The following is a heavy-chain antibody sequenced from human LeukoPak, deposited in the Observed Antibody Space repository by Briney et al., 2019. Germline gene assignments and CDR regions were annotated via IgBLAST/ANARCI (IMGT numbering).Heavy chain of an antibody. D-gene: IGHD3-10*01. CDR3: ARDLRPFTPGYFDY. V-gene: IGHV3-33*01. Sequence: PGRSLRLSCAASGFTFSSYGMHWVRQAQGKGLEWVAVIWYDGSNKYYADSVKGRFTISRDNSKNTLYLQMNSLRAEDTAVYYCARDLRPFTPGYFDYWGQGTLVTVSS. CDR1: GFTFSSYG. J-gene: IGHJ4*02. CDR2: IWYDGSNK.